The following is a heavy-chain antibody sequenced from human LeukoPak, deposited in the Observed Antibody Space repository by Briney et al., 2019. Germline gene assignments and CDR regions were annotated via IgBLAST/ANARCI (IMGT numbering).Heavy chain of an antibody. Sequence: KPSETLSLTCAVYGGSFSGYYWSWIRQPPGKGLEWIGSIYYSGSTYYNPSLKSRVTISVDTSKNQFSLKLSSVTAADTAVHYCARHPFSKYSDSHAYNWFDPWGQGTLLTVSS. D-gene: IGHD6-6*01. CDR3: ARHPFSKYSDSHAYNWFDP. CDR1: GGSFSGYY. V-gene: IGHV4-34*01. CDR2: IYYSGST. J-gene: IGHJ5*02.